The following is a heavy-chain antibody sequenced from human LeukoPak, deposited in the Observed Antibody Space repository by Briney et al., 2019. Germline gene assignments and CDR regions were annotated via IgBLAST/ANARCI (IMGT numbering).Heavy chain of an antibody. Sequence: PSETLSLTCTVSGGSIRSTSYYWGWIRQPPGKGLEWLGSVHYSGSTYDNPSLKSRVTISVDTSKNQFSLKLISVTAADTAMYYCARRSTVAGRGRFDPWGQGTLVTVSS. J-gene: IGHJ5*02. CDR2: VHYSGST. D-gene: IGHD6-19*01. V-gene: IGHV4-39*01. CDR1: GGSIRSTSYY. CDR3: ARRSTVAGRGRFDP.